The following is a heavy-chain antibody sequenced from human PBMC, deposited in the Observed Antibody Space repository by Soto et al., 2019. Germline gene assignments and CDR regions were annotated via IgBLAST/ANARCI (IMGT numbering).Heavy chain of an antibody. J-gene: IGHJ5*02. CDR1: GFSLSDST. CDR2: ISYDGNNK. Sequence: QVQLVESGGGVVQPGRSLRLSCAASGFSLSDSTVSWVRQAPGKGLEWVAVISYDGNNKYYADSVKGRFTISRDNSKNMLFLQMNSLRAEDTAVYYCAREGPLGYCTDGTCYFNWFDPWGQGTLVTVSS. V-gene: IGHV3-30-3*01. CDR3: AREGPLGYCTDGTCYFNWFDP. D-gene: IGHD2-15*01.